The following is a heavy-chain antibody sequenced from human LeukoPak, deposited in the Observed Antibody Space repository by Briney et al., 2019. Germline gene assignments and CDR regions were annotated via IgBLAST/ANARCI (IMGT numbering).Heavy chain of an antibody. D-gene: IGHD3-10*01. J-gene: IGHJ4*02. V-gene: IGHV4-39*01. CDR2: IYYSGST. CDR1: GGSISSSSYY. Sequence: SETLSLTCTVSGGSISSSSYYWGWIRQPPGKGLEWIGSIYYSGSTYYNPSLKSRVTISVDTSKNQFSLKLSSVTAADTAVYYCARHAGYYGSGSYYNFFVNFGYWGQGTLVTVSS. CDR3: ARHAGYYGSGSYYNFFVNFGY.